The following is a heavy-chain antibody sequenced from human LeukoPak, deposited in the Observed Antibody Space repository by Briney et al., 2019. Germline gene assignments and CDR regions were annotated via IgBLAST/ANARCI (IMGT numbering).Heavy chain of an antibody. CDR1: GFTFSDYY. CDR2: ISSSGSTI. J-gene: IGHJ5*02. D-gene: IGHD6-13*01. Sequence: PGGSLRLSCAASGFTFSDYYMSWIRQAPGKGLEWVSYISSSGSTIYYADSVKGRFTISRDNAKSSLYLQMNSLRAEDTAVYYCARVALIAAAGGNWFDPWGQGTLVTVSP. CDR3: ARVALIAAAGGNWFDP. V-gene: IGHV3-11*01.